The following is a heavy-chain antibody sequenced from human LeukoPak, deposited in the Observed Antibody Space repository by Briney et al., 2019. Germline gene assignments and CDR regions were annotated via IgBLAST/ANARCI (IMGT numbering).Heavy chain of an antibody. Sequence: SETLSLTCAVYGGSFSGYYWSWIRQPPGKGLEWIGSIYYSGSTYYNPSLKSRVTISVDTSKNQFSLKLSSVTAADTAVYYCALFYYGSGSYPNDYWGQGTLVTVSS. CDR2: IYYSGST. CDR3: ALFYYGSGSYPNDY. V-gene: IGHV4-34*01. CDR1: GGSFSGYY. J-gene: IGHJ4*02. D-gene: IGHD3-10*01.